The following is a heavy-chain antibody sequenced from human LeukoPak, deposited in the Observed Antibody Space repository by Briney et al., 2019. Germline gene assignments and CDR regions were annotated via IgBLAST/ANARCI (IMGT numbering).Heavy chain of an antibody. D-gene: IGHD3-3*01. CDR2: IYHDGST. CDR1: GGSFISSY. Sequence: SETLSLTCTVSGGSFISSYWSWIRQPPGKGLEWIGYIYHDGSTKYNPALKSRVTITVDTSKSQFSLKLSSVTAADTAVYYCAREAPLWSGSNYYYYMDVWGKGTTVTVSS. CDR3: AREAPLWSGSNYYYYMDV. V-gene: IGHV4-59*01. J-gene: IGHJ6*03.